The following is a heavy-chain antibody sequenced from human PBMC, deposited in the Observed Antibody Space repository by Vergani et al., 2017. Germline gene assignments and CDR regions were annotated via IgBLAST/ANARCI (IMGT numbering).Heavy chain of an antibody. CDR3: AAKWGFF. J-gene: IGHJ4*02. CDR1: GFTFSNAW. CDR2: ISSSSSYI. D-gene: IGHD3-3*01. Sequence: EVQLVESGGGLVKPGGSLRLSCAASGFTFSNAWMSWVRQAPGKGLEWVSSISSSSSYIYYADSVKGRFTISRDNAKNSLFLQMNNVRVDDSAVYYCAAKWGFFGGRGALVTVSS. V-gene: IGHV3-21*01.